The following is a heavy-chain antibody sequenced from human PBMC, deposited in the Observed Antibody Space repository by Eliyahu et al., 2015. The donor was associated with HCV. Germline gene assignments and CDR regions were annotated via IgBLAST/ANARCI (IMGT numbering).Heavy chain of an antibody. Sequence: QVTLKESGPVLVKPTETLTLTCTVXGFSLSNXRMGVSWIRQPPGKALEWLAHIFSNDEKSYSTSLKSRLTISKDTSKSQVVLTMTNMDPVDTATYYCARGTDFWSGYYSPYYFDYWGQGTLVTVSS. CDR2: IFSNDEK. CDR1: GFSLSNXRMG. CDR3: ARGTDFWSGYYSPYYFDY. D-gene: IGHD3-3*01. J-gene: IGHJ4*02. V-gene: IGHV2-26*01.